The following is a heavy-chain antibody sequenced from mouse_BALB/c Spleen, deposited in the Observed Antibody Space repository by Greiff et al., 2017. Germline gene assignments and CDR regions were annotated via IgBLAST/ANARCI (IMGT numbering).Heavy chain of an antibody. CDR1: GFNIKDYY. CDR2: IDPENGDT. V-gene: IGHV14-4*02. Sequence: VQLQQSGAELVRSGASVKLSCTASGFNIKDYYMHWVKQRPEQGLEWIGWIDPENGDTEYAPKFQGKATMTADTSSNTAYLQLSSLTSEDTAVYYCNACEWLRYFDYWGQGTTLTVSS. D-gene: IGHD2-2*01. J-gene: IGHJ2*01. CDR3: NACEWLRYFDY.